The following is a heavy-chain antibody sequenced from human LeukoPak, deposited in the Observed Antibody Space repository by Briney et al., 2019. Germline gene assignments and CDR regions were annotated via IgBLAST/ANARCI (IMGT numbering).Heavy chain of an antibody. CDR1: GYSISSGYY. CDR3: ARDQDYYFDY. Sequence: SETLSLTCTVSGYSISSGYYWGWIRQPPGKGLEWIGSIYYSGSTYYNPSLKSRVTISVDTSKNQFSLKLSSVTAADTAVYYCARDQDYYFDYWGQGTLVTVSS. J-gene: IGHJ4*02. CDR2: IYYSGST. V-gene: IGHV4-38-2*02. D-gene: IGHD2-15*01.